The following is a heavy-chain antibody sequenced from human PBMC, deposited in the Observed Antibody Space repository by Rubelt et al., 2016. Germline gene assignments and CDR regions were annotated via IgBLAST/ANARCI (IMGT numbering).Heavy chain of an antibody. Sequence: QITLKESGPTLVKPTQTLTLTCPFSGFSLSTSGVSVGWIRQPPGKALEWLASIYWNDDDRYSPSLKNRITITQDTTKNQVTLTMTNVGPWDTATYSCAYSLRGSSSWYTNPVDPWGQGTLVTVSS. CDR1: GFSLSTSGVS. V-gene: IGHV2-5*01. J-gene: IGHJ5*02. CDR3: AYSLRGSSSWYTNPVDP. CDR2: IYWNDDD. D-gene: IGHD6-13*01.